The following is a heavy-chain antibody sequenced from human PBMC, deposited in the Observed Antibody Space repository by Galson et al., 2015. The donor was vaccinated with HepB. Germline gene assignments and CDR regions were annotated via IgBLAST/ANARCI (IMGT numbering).Heavy chain of an antibody. D-gene: IGHD6-13*01. CDR3: ARSVRSIAAAFNWFDP. J-gene: IGHJ5*02. Sequence: SVKVSCKASGGTFSSYAISWVRQAPGQGLEWMGGIIPIVGIAKYAQNFQGRVTITADKSTSTAYMELSSLRSEDTAVYYCARSVRSIAAAFNWFDPWGQGTLVTVSS. CDR1: GGTFSSYA. CDR2: IIPIVGIA. V-gene: IGHV1-69*10.